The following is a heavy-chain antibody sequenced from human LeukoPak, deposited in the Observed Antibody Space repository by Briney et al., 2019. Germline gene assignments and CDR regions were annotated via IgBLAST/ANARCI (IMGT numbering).Heavy chain of an antibody. CDR1: GFTFSSYE. Sequence: GGSLRLSCAASGFTFSSYEMNWVRQAPGKGLEWVSYISSSGSTKYYADSVKGRFTISRDNAKNSLYLQMNSLRAEDTAVYYCARGTIAAAGYYYFDYWGQGTQVTVSS. CDR2: ISSSGSTK. CDR3: ARGTIAAAGYYYFDY. D-gene: IGHD6-13*01. J-gene: IGHJ4*02. V-gene: IGHV3-48*03.